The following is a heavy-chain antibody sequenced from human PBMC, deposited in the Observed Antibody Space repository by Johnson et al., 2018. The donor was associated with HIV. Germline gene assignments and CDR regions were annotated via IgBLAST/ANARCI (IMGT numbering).Heavy chain of an antibody. V-gene: IGHV3-23*01. CDR2: ISDSGGRT. J-gene: IGHJ3*02. D-gene: IGHD3-3*01. Sequence: VLLLESGGSLLQPGGSLRLSCAASGFTFSTNAMSWVRQAPGKGLEWVSGISDSGGRTDYADSVKGRFSISRDNSKNTLYLQMNSLRAEDTALYYCARGRGITIFGVVIADAFDIWGQGTMVTVSS. CDR3: ARGRGITIFGVVIADAFDI. CDR1: GFTFSTNA.